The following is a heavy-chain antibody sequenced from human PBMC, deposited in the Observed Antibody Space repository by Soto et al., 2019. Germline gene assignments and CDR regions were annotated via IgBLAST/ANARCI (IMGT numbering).Heavy chain of an antibody. Sequence: GGSLRLSCAASGFTFSSYSMNWVRQAPGKGLEWVSSISSSSYIYYADSVKGRFTISRDNAKNSLYLQMNSLRAEDTAVYYCATTKDSSGYYVGFDPWGQGTLVTVSS. D-gene: IGHD3-22*01. J-gene: IGHJ5*02. CDR2: ISSSSYI. CDR3: ATTKDSSGYYVGFDP. V-gene: IGHV3-21*01. CDR1: GFTFSSYS.